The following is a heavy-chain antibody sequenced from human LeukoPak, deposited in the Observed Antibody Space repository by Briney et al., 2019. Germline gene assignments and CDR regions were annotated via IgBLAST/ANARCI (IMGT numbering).Heavy chain of an antibody. D-gene: IGHD1-26*01. CDR1: GFTFSSYA. V-gene: IGHV3-64D*09. CDR2: ISTNGGST. J-gene: IGHJ4*01. Sequence: PGGSLRLSCSASGFTFSSYAMHWVRQAPGKGLEYVSAISTNGGSTHYADSVKGRFTISRDISKNTLYLQMSSLRAEDTAVYYRVKELGGTYVLDYWGQGTLVTVSS. CDR3: VKELGGTYVLDY.